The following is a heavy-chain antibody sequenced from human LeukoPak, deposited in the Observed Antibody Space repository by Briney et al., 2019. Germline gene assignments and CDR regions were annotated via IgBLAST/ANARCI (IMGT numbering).Heavy chain of an antibody. CDR2: IIPIFGTA. CDR1: GGTFSSYA. D-gene: IGHD3-22*01. V-gene: IGHV1-69*13. J-gene: IGHJ4*02. Sequence: GASVEVSCKASGGTFSSYAISWVRQAPGQGLEWMGGIIPIFGTANYAQKSQGRVTITADESTSTAYMELSSLRSEDTAVYYCARDLKNYYDSSGYYYFNYWGQGTLVTVSS. CDR3: ARDLKNYYDSSGYYYFNY.